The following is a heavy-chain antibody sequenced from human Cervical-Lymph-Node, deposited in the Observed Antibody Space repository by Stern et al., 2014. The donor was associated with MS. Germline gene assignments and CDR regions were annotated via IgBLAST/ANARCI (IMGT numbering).Heavy chain of an antibody. V-gene: IGHV4-39*01. J-gene: IGHJ4*02. Sequence: QVQLQESGPGLVKPSETLSLTCTVSGGSITSSSYYWGWIRQPPGRGLEYIGTVYYTGSTFYDPALQSRVTISVNTAKNQVALNLPSVTAADTAVYYCVRPDIMGTIWNWGQGTLVTVSS. D-gene: IGHD1-26*01. CDR3: VRPDIMGTIWN. CDR2: VYYTGST. CDR1: GGSITSSSYY.